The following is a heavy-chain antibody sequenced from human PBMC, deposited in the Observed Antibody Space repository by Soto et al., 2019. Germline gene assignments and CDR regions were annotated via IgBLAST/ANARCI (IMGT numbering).Heavy chain of an antibody. Sequence: EVQLVESGGGLAQPGRSLRLSCVASGFTFYNHGMHWVRQAPGRGLEWVSGITWSSDSMGYADSVKGRFTISRDNAKNSLYLQMNSLRPEDTALYYCAKEDSGFSGYMDVWGKGTTVTVSS. D-gene: IGHD3-10*01. J-gene: IGHJ6*03. CDR2: ITWSSDSM. V-gene: IGHV3-9*01. CDR3: AKEDSGFSGYMDV. CDR1: GFTFYNHG.